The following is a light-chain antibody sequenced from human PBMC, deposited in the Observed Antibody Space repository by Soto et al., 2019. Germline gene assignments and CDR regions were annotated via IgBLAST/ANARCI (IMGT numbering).Light chain of an antibody. Sequence: QSVLTQPASVSGSPGQSITISCTGTSSDVGSYNFVSWYQRHPGKAPKLMIFDVSNRPSGVSNRFSGSKSGNTASLTISGLQPEDEADYYCSSYTTSNTRQIVFGTGTKVTVL. CDR1: SSDVGSYNF. J-gene: IGLJ1*01. CDR2: DVS. CDR3: SSYTTSNTRQIV. V-gene: IGLV2-14*02.